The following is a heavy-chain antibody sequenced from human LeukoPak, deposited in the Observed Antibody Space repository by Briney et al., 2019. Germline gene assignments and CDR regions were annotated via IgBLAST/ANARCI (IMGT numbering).Heavy chain of an antibody. Sequence: SQTLSLTCTVSGGPISSGGYYWSWIRQHPGKGLEWIGYIYYSGSTYYNPSLKSRVTISVDTSKNQYSLKLSSVTAADTAVYYCARVAYSSSWYEIWFDPWGQGTLVTVSS. D-gene: IGHD6-13*01. CDR2: IYYSGST. CDR3: ARVAYSSSWYEIWFDP. V-gene: IGHV4-31*03. J-gene: IGHJ5*02. CDR1: GGPISSGGYY.